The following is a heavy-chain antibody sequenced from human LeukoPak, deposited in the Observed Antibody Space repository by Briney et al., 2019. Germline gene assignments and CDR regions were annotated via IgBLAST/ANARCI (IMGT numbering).Heavy chain of an antibody. CDR2: IYSGGST. D-gene: IGHD3-10*01. Sequence: GGSLRLSCAASGFTFSSYWMSWDRQAPGKGLEWVSVIYSGGSTYYADSVKGRFTISRDNSKNTLYLQMNSLRAEDTAVYYCARDGWFGEFNFDYWGQGTLVTVSS. V-gene: IGHV3-66*01. CDR1: GFTFSSYW. CDR3: ARDGWFGEFNFDY. J-gene: IGHJ4*02.